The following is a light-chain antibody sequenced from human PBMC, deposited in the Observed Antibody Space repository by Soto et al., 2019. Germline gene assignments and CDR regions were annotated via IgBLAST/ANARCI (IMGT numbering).Light chain of an antibody. CDR2: GAS. Sequence: EIVLTQSPCTLSSSPRERATLSCMASQSVSSSYLAWYQQKPGQAPRLLIYGASSRATGIPDRFSGSGSGTDFTLTISRLEPEDFAVYYCQQYGRSPWTFGQGTKVDI. J-gene: IGKJ1*01. CDR1: QSVSSSY. V-gene: IGKV3-20*01. CDR3: QQYGRSPWT.